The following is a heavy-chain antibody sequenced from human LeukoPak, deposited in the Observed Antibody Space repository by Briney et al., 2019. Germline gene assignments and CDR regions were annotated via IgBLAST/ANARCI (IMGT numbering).Heavy chain of an antibody. D-gene: IGHD2-2*01. J-gene: IGHJ3*02. CDR1: GGTFSGYT. Sequence: SVKVSCKASGGTFSGYTISWVRQAPGQGLEWMGRIIPILGIANYAQKFQGRVTITADKSTSTAYMELSSLRSEDTAVYYCATRSDYCSSTSCARDAFDIWGQGTMVTVSS. CDR2: IIPILGIA. CDR3: ATRSDYCSSTSCARDAFDI. V-gene: IGHV1-69*02.